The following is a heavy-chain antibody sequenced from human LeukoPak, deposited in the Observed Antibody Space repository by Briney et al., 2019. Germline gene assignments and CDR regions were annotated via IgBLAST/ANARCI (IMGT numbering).Heavy chain of an antibody. CDR3: ARAVDKGTGYYMDF. J-gene: IGHJ4*02. Sequence: GGSLRLSCAASGFTFSHHGIHWVRQAPGKGLEWVAFILYDGSNKYYVDSVKGRFTISRDNSKNALSLQMNSLRPEDTAMYYCARAVDKGTGYYMDFWGQGILVTVSS. CDR1: GFTFSHHG. CDR2: ILYDGSNK. D-gene: IGHD3-22*01. V-gene: IGHV3-30*02.